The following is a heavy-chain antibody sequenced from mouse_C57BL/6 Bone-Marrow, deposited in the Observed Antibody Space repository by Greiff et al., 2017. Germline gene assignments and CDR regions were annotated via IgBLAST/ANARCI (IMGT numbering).Heavy chain of an antibody. V-gene: IGHV1-69*01. CDR2: IDPTASYT. CDR1: GYTFTSYW. J-gene: IGHJ4*01. CDR3: ARLDY. Sequence: VQLPQPGAELVMPGASVKLSCKASGYTFTSYWMHWVKQRPGQGLAWIGEIDPTASYTNYNQQFKGKSTLTVDKSASTAYMQRSSLTSEDSAVYYGARLDYGGQGTSVTVSA.